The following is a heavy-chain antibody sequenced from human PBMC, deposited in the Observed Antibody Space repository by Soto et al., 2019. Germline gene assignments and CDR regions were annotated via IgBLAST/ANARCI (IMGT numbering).Heavy chain of an antibody. CDR1: GVTFSSYA. CDR2: ISGSGGST. Sequence: PGGSLRLACAASGVTFSSYAMSWVCQAPGKGLEWVSAISGSGGSTYYADSVKGRFTISRDNSKNTLYLQMNSLRAEDTAVYYCAKDLSQPRKNYAFWSGHPPVLDYWGQGTLVTVSS. V-gene: IGHV3-23*01. D-gene: IGHD3-3*01. J-gene: IGHJ4*02. CDR3: AKDLSQPRKNYAFWSGHPPVLDY.